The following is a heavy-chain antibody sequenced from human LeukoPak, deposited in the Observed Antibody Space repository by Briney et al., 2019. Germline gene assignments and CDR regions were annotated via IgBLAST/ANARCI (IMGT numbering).Heavy chain of an antibody. CDR1: GYTFTGYY. D-gene: IGHD3-10*01. CDR3: ARGNHYYYGSDNYYYYYGMDV. V-gene: IGHV1-2*02. J-gene: IGHJ6*02. CDR2: INPNSGGT. Sequence: ASVKISCKASGYTFTGYYMHWVRQAPGQGLEWMGWINPNSGGTNYAQKFQGRVTMTRGTSISTAYMELSRLRSDDTAVYYCARGNHYYYGSDNYYYYYGMDVWGQGTTVTVSS.